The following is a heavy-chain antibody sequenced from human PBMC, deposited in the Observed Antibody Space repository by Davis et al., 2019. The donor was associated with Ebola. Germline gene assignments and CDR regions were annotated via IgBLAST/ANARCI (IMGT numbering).Heavy chain of an antibody. V-gene: IGHV3-30*03. CDR1: GFTVSSNY. J-gene: IGHJ3*02. CDR2: TSYDGSNK. D-gene: IGHD2-21*01. Sequence: PGGSLRLSCAASGFTVSSNYMSWVRQAPGKGLEWVAVTSYDGSNKYYEDSVKGRFTISRDNTKNTLFLQMNSLRAEDTAVYFCARFDPIYHDAFDIWGQGTMVTVSS. CDR3: ARFDPIYHDAFDI.